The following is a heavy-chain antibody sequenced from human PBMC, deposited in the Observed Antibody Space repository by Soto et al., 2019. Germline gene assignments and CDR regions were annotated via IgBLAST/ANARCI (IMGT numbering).Heavy chain of an antibody. CDR1: GFTFSSYG. V-gene: IGHV3-33*01. J-gene: IGHJ4*02. Sequence: GGSLRLSCAASGFTFSSYGMHWVRQAPGKGLEWVAVIWYDGSNKYYADSVKGRFTISRDNSKNTLYLQMNSLRAEDTAVYYCASWVGSGPNDYWGQGTLVTSPQ. CDR2: IWYDGSNK. CDR3: ASWVGSGPNDY. D-gene: IGHD6-19*01.